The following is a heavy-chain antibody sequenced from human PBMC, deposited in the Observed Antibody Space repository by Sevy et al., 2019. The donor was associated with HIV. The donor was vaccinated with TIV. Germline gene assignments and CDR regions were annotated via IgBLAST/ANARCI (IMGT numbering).Heavy chain of an antibody. CDR1: GFIFGDFA. Sequence: GGSLRLSCTASGFIFGDFAMSWFRQAPGKGLEWVGFIRSKAYGGTTEYAAYVRGRFTISRDDSKRIADLQMNSLKTEDTAVYYCTRGGAYSSGWSYFDYWGQGTLVTVSS. D-gene: IGHD6-19*01. V-gene: IGHV3-49*03. CDR2: IRSKAYGGTT. J-gene: IGHJ4*02. CDR3: TRGGAYSSGWSYFDY.